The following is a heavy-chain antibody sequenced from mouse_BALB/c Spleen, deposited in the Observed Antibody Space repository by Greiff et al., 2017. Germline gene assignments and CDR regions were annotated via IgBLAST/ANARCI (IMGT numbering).Heavy chain of an antibody. V-gene: IGHV3-6*02. CDR1: GYSITSGYY. J-gene: IGHJ2*01. CDR3: ARDRDGYSDY. Sequence: EVKLMESGPGLVKPSQSLSLTCSVTGYSITSGYYWNWIRQFPGNKLEWMGYISYDGSNNYNPSLKNRISITRDTSKNQFFLKLNSVTTEDTATYYCARDRDGYSDYWGQGTTLTVSS. CDR2: ISYDGSN. D-gene: IGHD2-3*01.